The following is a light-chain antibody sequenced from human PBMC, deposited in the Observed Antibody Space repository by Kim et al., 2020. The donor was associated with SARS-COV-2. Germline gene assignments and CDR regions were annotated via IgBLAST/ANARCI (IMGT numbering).Light chain of an antibody. CDR1: NIGGKN. J-gene: IGLJ3*02. CDR3: QVWDTSSDHVV. Sequence: SYELTQPPSVSVAPGKTATITCGGNNIGGKNVHWYQQKPGQAPLVVIYNDSDRPSDIPARFSGSNSGNTATLTISRAEAGDEADYYCQVWDTSSDHVVFGGGTQLTVL. CDR2: NDS. V-gene: IGLV3-21*04.